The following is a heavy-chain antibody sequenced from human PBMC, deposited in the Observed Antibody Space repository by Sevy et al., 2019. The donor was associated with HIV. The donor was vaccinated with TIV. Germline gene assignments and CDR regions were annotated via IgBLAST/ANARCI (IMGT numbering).Heavy chain of an antibody. CDR2: LSFGCGEI. Sequence: GGSLRLSCAASGFTFSKYSMSWVRQPPGKGLEGVSTLSFGCGEINYADSVKGRFTISRDNSESSVYLQMNNLRPEDTAVYYCAREGCTKPHDYWGQGTLVTVSS. J-gene: IGHJ4*02. CDR3: AREGCTKPHDY. CDR1: GFTFSKYS. V-gene: IGHV3-23*01. D-gene: IGHD2-8*01.